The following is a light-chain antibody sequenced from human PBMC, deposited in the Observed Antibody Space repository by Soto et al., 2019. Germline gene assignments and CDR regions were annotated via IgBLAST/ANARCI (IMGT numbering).Light chain of an antibody. CDR2: DAS. CDR3: QQYNSYWT. CDR1: ERISSW. Sequence: GDRVTITCRASERISSWLAWYQQKPGKAPKLLIYDASSLESGVPSRCSGSGSGTEFTLTISSLQPDDFATYYCQQYNSYWTFGQGTKVDIK. J-gene: IGKJ1*01. V-gene: IGKV1-5*01.